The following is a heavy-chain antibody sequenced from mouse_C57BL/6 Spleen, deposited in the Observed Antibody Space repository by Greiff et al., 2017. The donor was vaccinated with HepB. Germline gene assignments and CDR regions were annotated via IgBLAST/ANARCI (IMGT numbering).Heavy chain of an antibody. CDR2: ISSGSSTI. CDR3: ARGLGRDWDIDV. CDR1: GFTFSDYG. D-gene: IGHD4-1*01. V-gene: IGHV5-17*01. J-gene: IGHJ1*03. Sequence: EVKLMESGGGLVKPGGSLKLSCAASGFTFSDYGMHWVRQAPEKGLEWVAYISSGSSTIYYADTVKGRFTISRDNAQNTLFLQMTSLRSEDTAMYYCARGLGRDWDIDVWGTGTTVTVSS.